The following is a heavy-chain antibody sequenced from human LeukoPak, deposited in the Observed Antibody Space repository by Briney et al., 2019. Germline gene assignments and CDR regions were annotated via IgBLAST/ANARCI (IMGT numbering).Heavy chain of an antibody. CDR3: ARMGAIPLDY. Sequence: PGRSLRLSCAASGFTFSSYAMHWVRQAPGKGLEWVAVISYDGSNKYYAGSVKGRFTISRDNSKNTLYLQMNSLRAEDTAVYYCARMGAIPLDYWGQGTLVTVSS. V-gene: IGHV3-30-3*01. J-gene: IGHJ4*02. CDR2: ISYDGSNK. D-gene: IGHD1-26*01. CDR1: GFTFSSYA.